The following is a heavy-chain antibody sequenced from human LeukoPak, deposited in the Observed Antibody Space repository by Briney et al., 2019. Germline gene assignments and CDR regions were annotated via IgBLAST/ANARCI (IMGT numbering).Heavy chain of an antibody. J-gene: IGHJ6*02. V-gene: IGHV3-23*01. CDR3: ARIARVGATSYYYYGMDV. D-gene: IGHD1-26*01. CDR2: ISGGGGNT. CDR1: KFAFSSYA. Sequence: GGSLRLSCAASKFAFSSYAMSWVRQAPGKGLEWVSAISGGGGNTYYADSVKGRFTISRDNSRNTLYLQMNSLRAEDTAVYYCARIARVGATSYYYYGMDVWGQGTTVTDSS.